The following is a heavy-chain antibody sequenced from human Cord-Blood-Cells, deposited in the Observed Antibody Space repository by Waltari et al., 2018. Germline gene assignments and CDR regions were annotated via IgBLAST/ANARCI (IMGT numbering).Heavy chain of an antibody. Sequence: QVQLVQSGAEVKKPGASVKVSRKASGYTFTGYYMHWVRQASGQGLEWMGWINPNSGGTNYAQKFQGWVTMTRDTSISTAYMELSRLRSDDTAVYYCAREGAYSSSLRGFDPWGQGTLVTVAS. D-gene: IGHD6-6*01. CDR1: GYTFTGYY. V-gene: IGHV1-2*04. J-gene: IGHJ5*02. CDR2: INPNSGGT. CDR3: AREGAYSSSLRGFDP.